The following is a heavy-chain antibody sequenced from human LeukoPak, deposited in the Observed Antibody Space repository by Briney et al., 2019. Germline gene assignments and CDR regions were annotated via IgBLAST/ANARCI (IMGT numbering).Heavy chain of an antibody. CDR1: GFTFSNHA. D-gene: IGHD6-19*01. Sequence: GGSLRLSCAASGFTFSNHAMSWVRQAPGKGLEWVSAICGSGGTTYSADSVKGRFTISRDDSKNTLYLQMNSLRAEDPAVYYCAKGPLIAVAGTTWDYWGQGTLVTVSS. CDR2: ICGSGGTT. CDR3: AKGPLIAVAGTTWDY. V-gene: IGHV3-23*01. J-gene: IGHJ4*02.